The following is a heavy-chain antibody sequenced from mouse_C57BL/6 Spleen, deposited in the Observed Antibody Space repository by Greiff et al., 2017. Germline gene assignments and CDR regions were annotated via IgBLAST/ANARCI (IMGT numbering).Heavy chain of an antibody. CDR1: GFTFSDYG. Sequence: EVKLVESGGGLVQPGGSLKLSCAASGFTFSDYGMAWVRQAPRKGPEWVAFISNLAYSIYYADTVTGRFTISRENAKNTLYLEMSSLRSEDTAMYYCARNYYGSSYGYFDVWGTGTTVTVS. V-gene: IGHV5-15*01. CDR2: ISNLAYSI. CDR3: ARNYYGSSYGYFDV. D-gene: IGHD1-1*01. J-gene: IGHJ1*03.